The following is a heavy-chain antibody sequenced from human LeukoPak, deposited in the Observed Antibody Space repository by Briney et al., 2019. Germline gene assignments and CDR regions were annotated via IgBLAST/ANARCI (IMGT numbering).Heavy chain of an antibody. CDR2: GYYSGRT. D-gene: IGHD2-2*01. V-gene: IGHV4-30-4*08. CDR3: ARDARRRGASNYFDN. J-gene: IGHJ4*02. CDR1: GGSISSADYY. Sequence: SETLSLTCTVSGGSISSADYYWSWIRQPPGKGLEWIGYGYYSGRTYYNPSLKSLLTISLDTSKNHFSLNLSSVTAADTAVYFCARDARRRGASNYFDNWGQGTLVTVSS.